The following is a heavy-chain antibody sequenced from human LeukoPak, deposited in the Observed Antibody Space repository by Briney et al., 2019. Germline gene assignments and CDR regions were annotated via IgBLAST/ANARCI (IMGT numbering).Heavy chain of an antibody. CDR1: GGSFSGYY. CDR2: INHSGST. V-gene: IGHV4-34*01. D-gene: IGHD4-17*01. Sequence: SETLSLTCAVYGGSFSGYYWSWIRQPPGKGLEWIGEINHSGSTNYNPSLKSRVTISVDTSKNQFSLKLSSVTAADTAVYYCARGSPWGYGDYGNWFDPWGQGTLVTVSS. J-gene: IGHJ5*02. CDR3: ARGSPWGYGDYGNWFDP.